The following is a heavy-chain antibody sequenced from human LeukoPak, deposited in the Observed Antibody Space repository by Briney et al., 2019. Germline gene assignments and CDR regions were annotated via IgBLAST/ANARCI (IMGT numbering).Heavy chain of an antibody. J-gene: IGHJ6*02. D-gene: IGHD5-12*01. Sequence: PGGSLRLSCAASGFTFSSYSMNWVRQAPGKGLEWVSSISSSSSYIYYADSVKGRFTISRDNAKNSLYLQMNSLRAEDTAVYYCAGVHPEYIVAPEDYYYGMDVWGQGTTVTVSS. V-gene: IGHV3-21*01. CDR1: GFTFSSYS. CDR2: ISSSSSYI. CDR3: AGVHPEYIVAPEDYYYGMDV.